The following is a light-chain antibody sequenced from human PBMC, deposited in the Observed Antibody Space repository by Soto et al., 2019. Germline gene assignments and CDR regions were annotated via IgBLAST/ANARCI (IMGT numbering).Light chain of an antibody. CDR2: SNN. CDR3: ASWDDSLNGFYV. CDR1: SSNIGRNT. V-gene: IGLV1-44*01. J-gene: IGLJ1*01. Sequence: QSVLTQPPSASGTPGQRVTISCSGSSSNIGRNTVNWYQQLPGTSPKLLIYSNNQRPSGVPDRFSGSTSGTSASLARSGLQYEDGADYYCASWDDSLNGFYVFGTGTEVTVL.